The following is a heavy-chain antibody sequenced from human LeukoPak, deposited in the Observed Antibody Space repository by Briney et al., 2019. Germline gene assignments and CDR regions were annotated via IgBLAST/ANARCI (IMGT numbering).Heavy chain of an antibody. CDR1: GFTFSDYY. CDR3: ARTSYCTNGVCLENAFDI. J-gene: IGHJ3*02. D-gene: IGHD2-8*01. V-gene: IGHV3-11*01. Sequence: GGSLRLSCAASGFTFSDYYMSWIRQAPGKGLEWVSYISSSGSTIYYADSVKGRFTISRDNAKNSLYLQMNSLRAEDTAVYYCARTSYCTNGVCLENAFDIWGQGTMVTVSS. CDR2: ISSSGSTI.